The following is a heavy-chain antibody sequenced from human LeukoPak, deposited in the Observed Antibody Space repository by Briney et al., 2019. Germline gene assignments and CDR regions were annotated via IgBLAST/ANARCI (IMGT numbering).Heavy chain of an antibody. CDR2: MNPNSGNT. J-gene: IGHJ6*03. V-gene: IGHV1-8*01. Sequence: GASVKVSCKASGYTFTSYDINWVRQATGQGLEWMGWMNPNSGNTGYAQKFQGRVTMTRNTSISTAYMELSSLRSEDTAVYYCARGRRGPRNYYYYYYMDVWGKGTTVTVSS. CDR3: ARGRRGPRNYYYYYYMDV. CDR1: GYTFTSYD.